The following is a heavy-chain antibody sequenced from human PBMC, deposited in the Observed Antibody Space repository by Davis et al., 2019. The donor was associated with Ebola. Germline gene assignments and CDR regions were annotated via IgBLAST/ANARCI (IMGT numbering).Heavy chain of an antibody. Sequence: GSLRLSCTGSGGSISRSAYFWGWIRQPPGKGLEWIGSISHSGSTYYNPSLKSRVTISVDTSKNQFSLKLSSVTAADTAMYYCARRGTSSWYAGWFDPWGQGTLVTVSS. CDR3: ARRGTSSWYAGWFDP. J-gene: IGHJ5*02. V-gene: IGHV4-39*01. CDR1: GGSISRSAYF. D-gene: IGHD6-13*01. CDR2: ISHSGST.